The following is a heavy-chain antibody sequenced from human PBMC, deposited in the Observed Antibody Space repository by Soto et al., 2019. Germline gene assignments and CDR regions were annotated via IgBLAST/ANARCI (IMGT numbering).Heavy chain of an antibody. CDR1: GYTLTELS. D-gene: IGHD3-10*01. V-gene: IGHV1-24*01. CDR2: FDPEDGET. CDR3: ATTGLPGYYGSGSYYPTFYY. Sequence: GASVKVSCKVSGYTLTELSMHWVRQAPGKGLEWMGGFDPEDGETIYAQKFQGRVTMTEDTSTDTAYMELSSLRSEDTAVYYCATTGLPGYYGSGSYYPTFYYWGQGTLVTVSS. J-gene: IGHJ4*02.